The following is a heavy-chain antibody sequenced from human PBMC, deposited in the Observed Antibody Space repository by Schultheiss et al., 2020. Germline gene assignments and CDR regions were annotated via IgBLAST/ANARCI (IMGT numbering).Heavy chain of an antibody. V-gene: IGHV4-39*07. CDR3: ARKASYFDY. CDR2: IKHSGST. Sequence: SETLSLTCTVSGGSISSGGYYWSWIRQHPGTGLEWIGEIKHSGSTYYNPSLKSRVTISVDTSKNQFSLKLTSVIAADTAVYYCARKASYFDYWGQGTLVTVSS. CDR1: GGSISSGGYY. J-gene: IGHJ4*02.